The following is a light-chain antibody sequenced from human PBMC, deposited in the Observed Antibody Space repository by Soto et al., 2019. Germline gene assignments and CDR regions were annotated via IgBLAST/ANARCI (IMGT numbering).Light chain of an antibody. CDR3: QTWGTGIAV. V-gene: IGLV4-69*01. J-gene: IGLJ7*01. CDR2: LNSDGSH. CDR1: SGYSSYA. Sequence: QPVLTQSPSASASLGASVKLTCTLSSGYSSYAIAWHQQQPEKGPRYLMKLNSDGSHSKGDGIPDRFSGSSSGAERYLTISSLQSGDEADYCCQTWGTGIAVFGGGTQLTVL.